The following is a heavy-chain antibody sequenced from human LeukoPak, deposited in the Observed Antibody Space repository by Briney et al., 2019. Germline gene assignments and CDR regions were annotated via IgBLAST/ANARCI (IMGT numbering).Heavy chain of an antibody. V-gene: IGHV3-11*06. D-gene: IGHD3-10*01. Sequence: GGSLRLSCAASGFTFSDYYMSWIRQAPGKGLEWVSYISSSSSYTNYADSVKGRFTISRDNAKNSLYLQMNSLRAEDTAVYYCARLSVVRGVISDYWGQGTLVTVSS. CDR1: GFTFSDYY. CDR3: ARLSVVRGVISDY. J-gene: IGHJ4*02. CDR2: ISSSSSYT.